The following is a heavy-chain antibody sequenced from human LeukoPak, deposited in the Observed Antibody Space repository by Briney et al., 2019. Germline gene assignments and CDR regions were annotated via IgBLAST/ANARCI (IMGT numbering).Heavy chain of an antibody. Sequence: GGSLRLSCAASGFTFSSYSMNWVRQAPGKGLEWVSSISNDGKYIYYADSVKGRFTISRDNAKNSLYVQMNSLRAEDTAVYYCARGIFEYSSSFGYWGQGTLVTVSS. D-gene: IGHD6-6*01. CDR2: ISNDGKYI. CDR3: ARGIFEYSSSFGY. J-gene: IGHJ4*02. V-gene: IGHV3-21*01. CDR1: GFTFSSYS.